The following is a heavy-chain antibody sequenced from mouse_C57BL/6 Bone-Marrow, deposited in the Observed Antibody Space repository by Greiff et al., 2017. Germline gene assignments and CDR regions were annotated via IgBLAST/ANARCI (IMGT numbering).Heavy chain of an antibody. CDR3: ARWGLDY. J-gene: IGHJ2*01. Sequence: QVQLQQPGAELVKPGASVKMSCKASGYTFTSYWITWVKQRPGQGLEWIGDIYPGSGSTNYNEKFKSKATLTVDKPSSTAYMQLSSLTSEDSAVYYCARWGLDYWGQGTTLTVSS. CDR1: GYTFTSYW. V-gene: IGHV1-55*01. CDR2: IYPGSGST.